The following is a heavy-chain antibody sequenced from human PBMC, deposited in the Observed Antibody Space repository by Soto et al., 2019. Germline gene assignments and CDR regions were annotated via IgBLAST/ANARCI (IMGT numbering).Heavy chain of an antibody. J-gene: IGHJ4*02. CDR2: ISAYNGNT. D-gene: IGHD3-16*01. Sequence: QVQLVQSGAEVKKPGASVKVSCKASGYTFTSYGISWVRQAPGQGLEWMGWISAYNGNTNYAQKLQGRVTMTTDTSTSTADKELRSLRSDDKAAYYCGRDAGVPGELYYWGQGTLVTVSS. CDR3: GRDAGVPGELYY. CDR1: GYTFTSYG. V-gene: IGHV1-18*01.